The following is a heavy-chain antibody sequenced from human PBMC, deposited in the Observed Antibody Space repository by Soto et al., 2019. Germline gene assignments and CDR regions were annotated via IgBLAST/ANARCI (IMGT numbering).Heavy chain of an antibody. CDR1: GLTFSSYS. Sequence: GGSLRLSCAASGLTFSSYSMNWVRQAPGKGLEWVSSISSSSSYIYYADSVKGRFTISRDNAKNSLYLQMNSLRAEDTAVYYCARSLTGLDYFDYWGQGTLVTVSS. CDR2: ISSSSSYI. CDR3: ARSLTGLDYFDY. V-gene: IGHV3-21*01. J-gene: IGHJ4*02.